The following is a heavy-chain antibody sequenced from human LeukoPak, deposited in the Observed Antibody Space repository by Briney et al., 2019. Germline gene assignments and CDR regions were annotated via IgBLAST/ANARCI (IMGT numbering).Heavy chain of an antibody. CDR2: ISAYNGNT. J-gene: IGHJ6*03. CDR1: GYTFTSYG. D-gene: IGHD6-13*01. V-gene: IGHV1-18*01. CDR3: ARDQREVSSWSYYYYYYMDV. Sequence: GASVKVSCKASGYTFTSYGISWVRQAPGQGLEWMGWISAYNGNTNYAQKLQGRVTMTRDTSISTAYMELSRLRSDDTAVYYCARDQREVSSWSYYYYYYMDVWGKGSTVTVSS.